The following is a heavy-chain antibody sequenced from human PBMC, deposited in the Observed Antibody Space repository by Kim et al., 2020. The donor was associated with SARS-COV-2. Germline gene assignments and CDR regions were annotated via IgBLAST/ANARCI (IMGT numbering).Heavy chain of an antibody. V-gene: IGHV5-10-1*01. Sequence: NYSPSFQGHVTISADKSISTAYLQWSSLKASDTAMYYCARPYDSIYGMDVWGQGTTVTVSS. CDR3: ARPYDSIYGMDV. D-gene: IGHD3-22*01. J-gene: IGHJ6*02.